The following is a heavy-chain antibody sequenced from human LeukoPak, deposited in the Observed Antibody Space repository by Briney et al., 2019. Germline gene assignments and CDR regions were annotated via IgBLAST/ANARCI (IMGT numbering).Heavy chain of an antibody. CDR3: ARQVPMTNWFDP. J-gene: IGHJ5*02. Sequence: PSETLSLTCTVSGDPISSGTSYWGWIRQPPGKGLEWIGNIYYSGSTNYNPSLKSRVIISVDTSKNQFSLQLSSVTAADTGVYYCARQVPMTNWFDPWGQGTLVTVSS. CDR1: GDPISSGTSY. CDR2: IYYSGST. D-gene: IGHD3-22*01. V-gene: IGHV4-39*01.